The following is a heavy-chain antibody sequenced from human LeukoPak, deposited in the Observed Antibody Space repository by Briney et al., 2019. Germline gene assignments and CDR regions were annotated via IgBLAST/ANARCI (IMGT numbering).Heavy chain of an antibody. V-gene: IGHV1-2*06. J-gene: IGHJ4*02. CDR1: GYTFTGYY. CDR2: INPNSGGT. Sequence: ASVKVSCKASGYTFTGYYMHWVRQAPGQGLEWMGRINPNSGGTNYAQKFQGRVTKTRDTSISTAYMELSRLRSDDTAVYYCASILDSSGYYSPWEVDYWGQGTLVTVSS. CDR3: ASILDSSGYYSPWEVDY. D-gene: IGHD3-22*01.